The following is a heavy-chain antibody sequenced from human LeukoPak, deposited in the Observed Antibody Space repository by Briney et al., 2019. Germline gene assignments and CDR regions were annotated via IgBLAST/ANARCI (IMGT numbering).Heavy chain of an antibody. CDR2: INPSGGST. CDR1: GYTFTGYY. CDR3: ARDRGDYVWGSYHDAFDI. D-gene: IGHD3-16*02. Sequence: ASVKVSCKASGYTFTGYYMHWVRQAPGQGLEWMGIINPSGGSTSYAQKFQGRVTMTRDMSTSTVYMELSSLRSEDTAVYYCARDRGDYVWGSYHDAFDIWGQGTMVTVSS. J-gene: IGHJ3*02. V-gene: IGHV1-46*01.